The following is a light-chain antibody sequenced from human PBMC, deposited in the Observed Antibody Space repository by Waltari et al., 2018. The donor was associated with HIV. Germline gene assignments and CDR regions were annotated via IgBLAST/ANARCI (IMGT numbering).Light chain of an antibody. Sequence: QSVLTQQPSTSRTPGQQVTLSSSASSSHNGSHALSRYQQLPGTAPKPLIYSNHQRPSGVPDRFSVSKSGTSASLAISGLQSEEEADYYCAAWDGSLNGRMFGGGTKLTVL. J-gene: IGLJ3*02. CDR3: AAWDGSLNGRM. CDR2: SNH. V-gene: IGLV1-44*01. CDR1: SSHNGSHA.